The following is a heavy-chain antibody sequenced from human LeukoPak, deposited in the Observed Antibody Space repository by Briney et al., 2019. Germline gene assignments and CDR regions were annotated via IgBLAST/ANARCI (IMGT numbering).Heavy chain of an antibody. CDR2: IYYSGST. D-gene: IGHD3-10*01. CDR1: GGSISSYY. V-gene: IGHV4-59*12. Sequence: PSETLSLTCTVSGGSISSYYWSWIRQPPGKGLEWIGYIYYSGSTNYNPSLKSRVTISVDTSKNQFSLKLSSVTAADTAVYYCARGAMVRGVPGLFDIWGQGTMVTVSS. J-gene: IGHJ3*02. CDR3: ARGAMVRGVPGLFDI.